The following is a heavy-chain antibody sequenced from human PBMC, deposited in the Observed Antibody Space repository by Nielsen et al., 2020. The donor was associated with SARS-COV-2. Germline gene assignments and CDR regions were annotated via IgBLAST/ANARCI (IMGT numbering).Heavy chain of an antibody. J-gene: IGHJ4*02. CDR3: SGFYYESSGFDY. V-gene: IGHV3-7*01. D-gene: IGHD3-22*01. Sequence: DSVKGRFTISRDNAKNSLFLQMSSLRDDDTAVYFCSGFYYESSGFDYWGQGTLVTVSS.